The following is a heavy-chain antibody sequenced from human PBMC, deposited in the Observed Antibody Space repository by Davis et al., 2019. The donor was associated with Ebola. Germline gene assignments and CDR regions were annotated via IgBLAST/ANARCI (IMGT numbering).Heavy chain of an antibody. CDR1: GGSFSGYY. CDR3: AREGDYDFWSGRRAGMDV. V-gene: IGHV4-34*01. Sequence: MPGGSLRLSCAVYGGSFSGYYWSWIRQPPGKGLEWIGEINHSGSTNYNPSLKSRVTISVDTSKNQFSLKLSSVTAADTAVYYCAREGDYDFWSGRRAGMDVWGQGTTVTVSS. J-gene: IGHJ6*02. D-gene: IGHD3-3*01. CDR2: INHSGST.